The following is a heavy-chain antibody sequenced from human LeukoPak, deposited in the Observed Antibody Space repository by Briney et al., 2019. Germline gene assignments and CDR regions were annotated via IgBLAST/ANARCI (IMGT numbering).Heavy chain of an antibody. CDR1: GYTFTGYY. D-gene: IGHD5-18*01. V-gene: IGHV1-2*02. J-gene: IGHJ4*02. CDR3: ARGTGEGYSYGRYYFDY. Sequence: ASVKVSCKASGYTFTGYYMHWVRQAPGQGLEWMGWINPNSGGTNYAQKFQGRVTMTRDTSISTAYMELSRLRSYDTAVYYCARGTGEGYSYGRYYFDYWGQGTLVTVSS. CDR2: INPNSGGT.